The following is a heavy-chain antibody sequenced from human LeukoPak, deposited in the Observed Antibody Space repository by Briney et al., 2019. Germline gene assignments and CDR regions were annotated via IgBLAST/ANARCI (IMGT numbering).Heavy chain of an antibody. V-gene: IGHV4-59*01. J-gene: IGHJ4*02. Sequence: PSETLSLTCTVSGDSISLYYWSWIRQPPGKGLEWIGYIYYTGSTKSNPSLKSRVTISVDTSKKQFSLNLSSVTAADTAVYYCARARGSPLLNDCWGQGTLVAVFS. CDR2: IYYTGST. D-gene: IGHD3-10*01. CDR3: ARARGSPLLNDC. CDR1: GDSISLYY.